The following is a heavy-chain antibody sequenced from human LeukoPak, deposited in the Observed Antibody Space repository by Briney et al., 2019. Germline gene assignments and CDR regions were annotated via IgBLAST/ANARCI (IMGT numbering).Heavy chain of an antibody. CDR3: ARTRSSDYLTFDY. Sequence: PGGSLRLSCAASEFTFSSYSMNWVRQAPGKGLEWVSYITNSGNSKSYADSVKGRFTISRDNTKNSLYLQMNGLRAEDTAVYYCARTRSSDYLTFDYWGQGILVTVSS. CDR1: EFTFSSYS. V-gene: IGHV3-48*01. J-gene: IGHJ4*02. D-gene: IGHD3-22*01. CDR2: ITNSGNSK.